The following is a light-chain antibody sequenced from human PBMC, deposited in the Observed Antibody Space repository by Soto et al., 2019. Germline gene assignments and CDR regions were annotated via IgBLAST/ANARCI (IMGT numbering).Light chain of an antibody. CDR1: QGIRDA. Sequence: DIQMTQSPSSLSASVGDRVTITCRASQGIRDALGWYQQKPGKVPKRLIYSASSLQNGVPSRFSGSGSETVFTLTISSLQTEDFATYFCLQHSDYPCTFGQGTRLEI. J-gene: IGKJ2*02. CDR2: SAS. CDR3: LQHSDYPCT. V-gene: IGKV1-17*01.